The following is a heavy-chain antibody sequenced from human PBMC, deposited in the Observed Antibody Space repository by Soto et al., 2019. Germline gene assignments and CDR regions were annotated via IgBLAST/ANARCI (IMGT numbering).Heavy chain of an antibody. Sequence: ASVKVSCKASGYTFTSYAMHWVRQAPGQRLEWMGWINAGNGNTNYAQKLQGRVTMTTDTSTSTAYMELRSLRSDDTAVYYCARDLYYDSSGYYYYYYGMDVWGQGTTVTVSS. CDR2: INAGNGNT. J-gene: IGHJ6*02. V-gene: IGHV1-3*01. CDR3: ARDLYYDSSGYYYYYYGMDV. CDR1: GYTFTSYA. D-gene: IGHD3-22*01.